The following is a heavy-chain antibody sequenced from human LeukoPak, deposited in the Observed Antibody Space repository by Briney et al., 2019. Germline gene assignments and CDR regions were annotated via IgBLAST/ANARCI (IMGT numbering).Heavy chain of an antibody. Sequence: GGSLRLSCAASGFTFSSYAMSWVRQAPGKGLEWVSAISGSGGNTYYADSVKGRFTISRDNSKNTLYLQMNSLRAEDTAVYYCAKDSGTAGTWYYYYGMDVWGQGTTVTVSS. J-gene: IGHJ6*02. V-gene: IGHV3-23*01. D-gene: IGHD6-13*01. CDR3: AKDSGTAGTWYYYYGMDV. CDR1: GFTFSSYA. CDR2: ISGSGGNT.